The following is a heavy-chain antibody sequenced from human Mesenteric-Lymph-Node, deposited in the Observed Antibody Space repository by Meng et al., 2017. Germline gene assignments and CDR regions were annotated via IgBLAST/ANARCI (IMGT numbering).Heavy chain of an antibody. J-gene: IGHJ4*02. V-gene: IGHV4-31*03. CDR2: IYYSGST. Sequence: SETLSLTCTVSGGSISSGGYYWSWIRQHPGKGLEWIGYIYYSGSTYYNPSLKSRVTISVDTSKNQFSLKLSSVTAADTAVYYCARSVWGSYRRPLIDYWGQGTLVTVSS. D-gene: IGHD3-16*02. CDR1: GGSISSGGYY. CDR3: ARSVWGSYRRPLIDY.